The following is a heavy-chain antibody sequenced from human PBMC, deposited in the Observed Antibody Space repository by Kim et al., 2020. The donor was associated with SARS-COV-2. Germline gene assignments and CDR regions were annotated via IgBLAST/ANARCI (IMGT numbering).Heavy chain of an antibody. CDR2: ISSSSSTI. CDR3: ARGKGMEYYDRRHFDY. D-gene: IGHD3-22*01. V-gene: IGHV3-48*04. J-gene: IGHJ4*02. Sequence: GGSLRLSCAASGFTFSSYSMNWVRQAPGKGLEWVSYISSSSSTIYYADSVKGRFTISRDNAKNSLYLQMNSLRAEDTAVYYCARGKGMEYYDRRHFDYWGQGTLVTVSS. CDR1: GFTFSSYS.